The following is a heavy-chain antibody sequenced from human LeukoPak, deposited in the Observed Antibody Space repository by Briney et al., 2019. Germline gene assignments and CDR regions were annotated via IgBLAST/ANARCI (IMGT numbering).Heavy chain of an antibody. CDR2: IYSGGST. D-gene: IGHD6-19*01. Sequence: GGSLRLSCAVSGFTVSNNYMSWVRQAPGKGLEWVSAIYSGGSTYYADSVKGRFTISRDNSENTVYLQMNSLRAEDTAVYYCAKLTPYSSGAVSGPDYWGQGTLVTVSS. CDR1: GFTVSNNY. V-gene: IGHV3-53*01. J-gene: IGHJ4*02. CDR3: AKLTPYSSGAVSGPDY.